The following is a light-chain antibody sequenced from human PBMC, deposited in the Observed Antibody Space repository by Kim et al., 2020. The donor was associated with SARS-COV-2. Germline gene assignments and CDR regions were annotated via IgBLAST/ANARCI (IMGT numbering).Light chain of an antibody. CDR2: LNSDGSH. V-gene: IGLV4-69*01. Sequence: QLVLTQSPSASASLGASVKLTCTLSSGHSSYAIAWHQQQPEKGPRYLMKLNSDGSHSKGDGIPDRFSGSSSGAERYLTISSLQSEDEADYYCQTWGTGMSWVFGVVTQLTVL. CDR3: QTWGTGMSWV. J-gene: IGLJ3*02. CDR1: SGHSSYA.